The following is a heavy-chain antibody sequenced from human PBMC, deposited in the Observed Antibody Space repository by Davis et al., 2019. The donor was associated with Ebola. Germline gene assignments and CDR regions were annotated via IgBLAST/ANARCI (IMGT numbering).Heavy chain of an antibody. J-gene: IGHJ4*02. V-gene: IGHV5-10-1*01. D-gene: IGHD5/OR15-5a*01. CDR1: GYSFTKYW. CDR2: IDPSDSYT. CDR3: ARLKTGVSSAPPDY. Sequence: GGSLRLSCKGSGYSFTKYWINWVRQMPGKGLEWMGRIDPSDSYTNYSPSFQGHVTISTDKSVSTAYLQWSRLRASDTAIYYCARLKTGVSSAPPDYWGQGTLVTVSS.